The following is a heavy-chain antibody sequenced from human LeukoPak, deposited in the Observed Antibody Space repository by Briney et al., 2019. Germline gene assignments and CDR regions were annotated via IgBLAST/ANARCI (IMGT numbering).Heavy chain of an antibody. D-gene: IGHD3-22*01. J-gene: IGHJ5*02. V-gene: IGHV4-30-4*01. Sequence: SSETLSLTCTVSGGSISSGDYYWSWIRQPPGKGLEWIGYIYYSGSTYYNPSLKSRVTISVDTSKNQFSLKLSSVTAADTAVYYCARDINYDSSGYGPHNWFDPWGQGTLVTVSS. CDR1: GGSISSGDYY. CDR3: ARDINYDSSGYGPHNWFDP. CDR2: IYYSGST.